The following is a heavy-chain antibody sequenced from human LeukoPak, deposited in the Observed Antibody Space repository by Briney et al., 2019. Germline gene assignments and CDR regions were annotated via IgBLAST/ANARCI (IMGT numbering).Heavy chain of an antibody. CDR2: ISYDGSNK. CDR1: GFTFSSYG. J-gene: IGHJ4*02. CDR3: ANLATTYGSGRTFDY. V-gene: IGHV3-30*18. D-gene: IGHD3-10*01. Sequence: GGSLRLSCAASGFTFSSYGMHWVRQAPGKGLEWVAVISYDGSNKYYADSVKGRFTISRDNSKNTLYLQMNSLRAEDTAAYYCANLATTYGSGRTFDYWGQGTLVTVSS.